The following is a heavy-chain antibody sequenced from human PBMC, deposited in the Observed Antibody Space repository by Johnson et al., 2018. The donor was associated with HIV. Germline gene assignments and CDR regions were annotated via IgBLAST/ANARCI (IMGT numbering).Heavy chain of an antibody. CDR3: ARDILRFDAVDI. CDR1: GFTFSDYY. D-gene: IGHD3-16*01. J-gene: IGHJ3*02. V-gene: IGHV3-11*01. CDR2: ISSSGTTK. Sequence: QVLLVESGGGLVKPGGSLTVSCAGSGFTFSDYYVTWIRQAPGKGLEWVSYISSSGTTKNYADSVKGRFTISRDNSKNTLYLQMNSLRAEDTALYYCARDILRFDAVDIWGQGTMVTVSS.